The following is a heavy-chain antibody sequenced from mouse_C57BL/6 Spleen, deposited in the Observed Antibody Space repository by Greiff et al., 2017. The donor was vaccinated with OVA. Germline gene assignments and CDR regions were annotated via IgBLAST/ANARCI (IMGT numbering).Heavy chain of an antibody. D-gene: IGHD1-1*01. V-gene: IGHV1-64*01. CDR3: AREDTTVVPYFDY. Sequence: QVQLKQPGAELVKPGASVKLSCKASGYTFTSYWMHWVKQRPGQGLEWIGMIHPNSGSTNYNEKFKSKATLTVDKSSSTAYMQLSSLTSEDSAVYYCAREDTTVVPYFDYWGQGTTLTVSS. J-gene: IGHJ2*01. CDR1: GYTFTSYW. CDR2: IHPNSGST.